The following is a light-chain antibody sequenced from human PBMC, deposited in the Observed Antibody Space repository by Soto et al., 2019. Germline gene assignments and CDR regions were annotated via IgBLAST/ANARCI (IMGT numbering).Light chain of an antibody. Sequence: QSALTQPPSASGSPGQSVTISCTGTSSDVGDYNYVSWYQQHPGKAPKLLIYEVSKRPSGVPDRFSGSKSGNTASLTVSGLQAEEEADYHCISYAGNSNWVFGGGTKLTVL. CDR2: EVS. CDR1: SSDVGDYNY. CDR3: ISYAGNSNWV. J-gene: IGLJ3*02. V-gene: IGLV2-8*01.